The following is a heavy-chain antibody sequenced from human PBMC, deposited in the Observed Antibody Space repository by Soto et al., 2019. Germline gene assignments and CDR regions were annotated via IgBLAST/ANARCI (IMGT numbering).Heavy chain of an antibody. CDR3: ARVTVTTYTADHWYFDL. V-gene: IGHV1-69*13. Sequence: ASVKVSCKASGGTFSSYAISWVRQAPGQGLEWMGGIIPIFGTANYAQKFQGRVTITADESTSTAYMELSSLRSEDTAVYYCARVTVTTYTADHWYFDLWGRGTLVTVSS. J-gene: IGHJ2*01. CDR1: GGTFSSYA. CDR2: IIPIFGTA. D-gene: IGHD4-17*01.